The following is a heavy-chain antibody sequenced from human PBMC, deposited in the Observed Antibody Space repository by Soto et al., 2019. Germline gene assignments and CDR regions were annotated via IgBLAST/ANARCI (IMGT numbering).Heavy chain of an antibody. V-gene: IGHV5-51*01. J-gene: IGHJ6*02. CDR3: ARSGRKVVAASKLTGIILNYYYYGMDV. CDR2: IYPGDSDT. D-gene: IGHD2-15*01. Sequence: GESLKISCKGSGYSFTSYWIGWVRQMPGKGLEWMGIIYPGDSDTRYSPSFQGQVTISADKSISTAYLQWSSLKASDTAMYYCARSGRKVVAASKLTGIILNYYYYGMDVWGQGTTVTVSS. CDR1: GYSFTSYW.